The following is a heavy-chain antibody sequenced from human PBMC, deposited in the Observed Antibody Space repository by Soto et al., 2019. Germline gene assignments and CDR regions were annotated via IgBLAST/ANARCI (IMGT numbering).Heavy chain of an antibody. V-gene: IGHV3-30-3*01. CDR2: ISYDGSNK. Sequence: QVQLVESGGGVVQPGRSLRLSCAASGFTFSSYAMHWVRQAPGKGLEWVAVISYDGSNKYYADSVKGRFTISRDNSKNTLYLQMNSLRAEDTAVYYCARAKYYYGSGTYHAFDIWGQGTMVTVSS. CDR1: GFTFSSYA. CDR3: ARAKYYYGSGTYHAFDI. D-gene: IGHD3-10*01. J-gene: IGHJ3*02.